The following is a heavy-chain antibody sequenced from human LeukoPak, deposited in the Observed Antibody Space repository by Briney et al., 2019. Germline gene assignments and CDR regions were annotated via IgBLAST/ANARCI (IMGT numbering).Heavy chain of an antibody. V-gene: IGHV3-23*01. CDR1: GFTFSSYA. CDR3: ANDFGIAVAGTPEYFQH. J-gene: IGHJ1*01. CDR2: ISGSGGST. Sequence: PGGSLRLSCAASGFTFSSYAMSWVRQAPGKGLEWVSAISGSGGSTYYADSVKGRFTISRDNSKNTLYLQMNSLRAEDTAVYYCANDFGIAVAGTPEYFQHWGQGTLVTVSS. D-gene: IGHD6-19*01.